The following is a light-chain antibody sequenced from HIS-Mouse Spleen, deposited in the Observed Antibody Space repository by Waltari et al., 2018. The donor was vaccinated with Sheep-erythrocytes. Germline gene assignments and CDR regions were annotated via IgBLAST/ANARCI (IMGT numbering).Light chain of an antibody. CDR1: KSGDKY. Sequence: SYELTQPPSVSVSPGQTASITCSGDKSGDKYACWYQQKPGQSPVLVIYQDSKRPSGIRAGFSGSNSGNTATLTISGTQAMDEADYSCQAWDSSTAVFGGGTKLTVL. J-gene: IGLJ2*01. CDR3: QAWDSSTAV. V-gene: IGLV3-1*01. CDR2: QDS.